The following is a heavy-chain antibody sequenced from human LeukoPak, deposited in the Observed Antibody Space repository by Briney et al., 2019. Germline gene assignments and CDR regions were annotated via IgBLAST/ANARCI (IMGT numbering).Heavy chain of an antibody. CDR1: GYTLTELS. J-gene: IGHJ4*02. Sequence: PWASVKVSCKISGYTLTELSMHWVRQAPGKGLEWMGGFDPEDGETIYAQNFQGRLTMPEDTSTDTAYMELSSLRSEDTAVYYCATDPIGWLSVSYFDFWGQGTLVTVSS. V-gene: IGHV1-24*01. CDR3: ATDPIGWLSVSYFDF. CDR2: FDPEDGET. D-gene: IGHD5-12*01.